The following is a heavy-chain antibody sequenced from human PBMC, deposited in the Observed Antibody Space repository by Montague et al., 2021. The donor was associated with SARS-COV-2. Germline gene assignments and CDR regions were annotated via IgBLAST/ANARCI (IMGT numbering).Heavy chain of an antibody. CDR3: ATRTRYPQNDFGF. D-gene: IGHD2-15*01. J-gene: IGHJ4*02. CDR1: GDSIRNSDYS. V-gene: IGHV4-39*01. CDR2: IYNGGTT. Sequence: SETLSLICTVSGDSIRNSDYSWGWVRQPPRKGLEWIGNIYNGGTTFYNPSLKSRVTIFVDTSKNQFSLKLSSVTAADTAVYYCATRTRYPQNDFGFWGQGTLVTVSS.